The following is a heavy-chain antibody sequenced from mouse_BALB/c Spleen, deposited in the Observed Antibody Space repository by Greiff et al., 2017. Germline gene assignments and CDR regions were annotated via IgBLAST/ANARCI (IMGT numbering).Heavy chain of an antibody. CDR1: GYTFTSYW. V-gene: IGHV1-7*01. CDR2: INPSTGYT. J-gene: IGHJ4*01. Sequence: QVQLKESGAELAKPGASVKMSCKASGYTFTSYWLHWVKQRPGQGLEWIGYINPSTGYTEYNQKFKDKATLTADKSSSTAYMQLSSLTSEDSAVYYCASPLPYYAMDYWGQGTSVTVSS. CDR3: ASPLPYYAMDY.